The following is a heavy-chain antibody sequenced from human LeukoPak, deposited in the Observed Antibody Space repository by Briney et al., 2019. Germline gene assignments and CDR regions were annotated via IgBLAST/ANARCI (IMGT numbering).Heavy chain of an antibody. Sequence: GGSLRLSCAASGFNFNTYWMSWVRQAPGKGLEWVSGIIGGGGSTYYADSVKGRFTISGDNSRNTLFLQMNSLRAEDTAVYYCAHGAMYQLDYWGQGTLVTVSS. V-gene: IGHV3-23*01. CDR3: AHGAMYQLDY. J-gene: IGHJ4*02. D-gene: IGHD2-2*01. CDR1: GFNFNTYW. CDR2: IIGGGGST.